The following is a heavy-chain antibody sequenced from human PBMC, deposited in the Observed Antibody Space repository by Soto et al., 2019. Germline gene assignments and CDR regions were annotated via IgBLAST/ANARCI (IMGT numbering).Heavy chain of an antibody. CDR3: ARDWSGSSFDY. J-gene: IGHJ4*02. D-gene: IGHD3-10*01. CDR2: IWYDGSNK. Sequence: QVQLVESGGGVVQPGRSLRLSCAASGFTFSSYGMHWVRQAPGKGLEWVAVIWYDGSNKYYADSVKGRFTISRDNSKNTLYLQMNSLRAEDTAVYYCARDWSGSSFDYWGQGTLFTVSS. V-gene: IGHV3-33*01. CDR1: GFTFSSYG.